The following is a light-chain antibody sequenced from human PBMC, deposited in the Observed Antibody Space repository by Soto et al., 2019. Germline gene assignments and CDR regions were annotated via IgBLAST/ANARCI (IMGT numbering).Light chain of an antibody. V-gene: IGLV2-23*01. J-gene: IGLJ1*01. CDR2: EGT. CDR1: SSDVGSYNL. CDR3: CSTAGSSFYV. Sequence: QSVLTQPASVSGSPGQSITISCTGTSSDVGSYNLVSWYQQHPGKAPKLMIYEGTKRPSGVSNRFSRSKSGNTASLTISGLQAEDEADYYCCSTAGSSFYVFGTGTKVTVL.